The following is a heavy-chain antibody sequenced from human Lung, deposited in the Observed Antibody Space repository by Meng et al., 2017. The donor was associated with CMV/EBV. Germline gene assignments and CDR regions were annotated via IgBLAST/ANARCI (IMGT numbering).Heavy chain of an antibody. J-gene: IGHJ6*02. V-gene: IGHV1-2*02. D-gene: IGHD4-11*01. CDR3: ARDLKGTTVTATGLYGMDV. Sequence: ASVKVSCKASGYTFTGYYILWVRQAPGQGLEWMGWMNPDRGAVNYVQKFQGRVTVTRDSSISTAYMELSRLRSDDTAVYYCARDLKGTTVTATGLYGMDVWGQGTTVTVSS. CDR1: GYTFTGYY. CDR2: MNPDRGAV.